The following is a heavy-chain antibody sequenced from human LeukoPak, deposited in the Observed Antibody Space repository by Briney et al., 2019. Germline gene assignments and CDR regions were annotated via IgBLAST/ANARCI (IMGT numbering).Heavy chain of an antibody. D-gene: IGHD3-10*01. CDR3: ARQYGSGSAYTPVVDL. J-gene: IGHJ4*02. Sequence: SETLSLTCTVSGGSISSHYYWIWIRQPPGKGLEWIGSIYYSGSTYYNPSLKSRVTISLDTSKNQFSLKLTSLTAAETAVYYCARQYGSGSAYTPVVDLWGQGTLVTVSS. V-gene: IGHV4-39*01. CDR1: GGSISSHYY. CDR2: IYYSGST.